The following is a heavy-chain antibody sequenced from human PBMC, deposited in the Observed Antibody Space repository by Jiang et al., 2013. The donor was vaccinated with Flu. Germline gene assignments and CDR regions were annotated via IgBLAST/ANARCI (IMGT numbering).Heavy chain of an antibody. Sequence: VQLVESGGGVVQPGRSLRLSCAASGFTFSSYAMHWVRQAPVKGLEWVAVISYDGSNKYYADSVKGRFTISRDNSKNTLYLQMNSLRAEDTAVYYCARDRIVVVPAKNYYYGMDVWGQGTTVT. CDR1: GFTFSSYA. V-gene: IGHV3-30*04. J-gene: IGHJ6*02. CDR2: ISYDGSNK. CDR3: ARDRIVVVPAKNYYYGMDV. D-gene: IGHD2-2*01.